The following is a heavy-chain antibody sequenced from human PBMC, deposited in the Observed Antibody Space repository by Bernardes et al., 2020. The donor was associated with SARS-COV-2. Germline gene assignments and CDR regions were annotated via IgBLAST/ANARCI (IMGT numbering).Heavy chain of an antibody. Sequence: GGSLRLSCAASGFTFSSYAMSWVRQAPGKGLEWVSVISGSGDTTYYADSVKGRFTISRDNSKNTLYLQMNSLRAEDTAVYYCAKGDRVVTGASPDYWGQGTLATVPS. CDR3: AKGDRVVTGASPDY. CDR1: GFTFSSYA. D-gene: IGHD2-2*01. V-gene: IGHV3-23*01. J-gene: IGHJ4*02. CDR2: ISGSGDTT.